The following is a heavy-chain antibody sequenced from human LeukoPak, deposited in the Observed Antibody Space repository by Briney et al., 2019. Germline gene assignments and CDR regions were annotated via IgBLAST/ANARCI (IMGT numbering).Heavy chain of an antibody. CDR2: ISGGGGST. Sequence: GGSLRLSCAASGFTFTSYSMNWVRQAPGKGLEWVSTISGGGGSTYYADSVKGRFTISRDNSKNALYLQVNSLRAEDTAVYYCAKDGGLWVSAHWGDSWGRGTLVTVSS. CDR3: AKDGGLWVSAHWGDS. D-gene: IGHD7-27*01. J-gene: IGHJ4*02. V-gene: IGHV3-23*01. CDR1: GFTFTSYS.